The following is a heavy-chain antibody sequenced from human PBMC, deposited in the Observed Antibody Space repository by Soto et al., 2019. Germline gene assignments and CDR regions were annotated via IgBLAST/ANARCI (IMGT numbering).Heavy chain of an antibody. CDR1: GFTFGSYG. CDR2: IWYDGSNK. Sequence: PGGSLRLSCAASGFTFGSYGMHWVRQAPGKGLEWVAVIWYDGSNKYYADSVKGRFTISRDNSKNTLYLQMNSLRAEDTAVYYCARAVQMTYYFDYWGQGTLVTVSS. CDR3: ARAVQMTYYFDY. J-gene: IGHJ4*02. V-gene: IGHV3-33*01. D-gene: IGHD4-17*01.